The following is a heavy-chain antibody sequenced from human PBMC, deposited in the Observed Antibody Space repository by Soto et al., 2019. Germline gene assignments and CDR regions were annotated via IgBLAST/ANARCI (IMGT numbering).Heavy chain of an antibody. V-gene: IGHV3-30-3*01. J-gene: IGHJ6*02. D-gene: IGHD6-13*01. CDR2: ISYDGSNK. Sequence: PGGSLRLSCAASGFTFSSYAMHWVLQAPGNGLEWVAVISYDGSNKYYADSVKGRFTISRDNSKNTLSLQMNRLKAEDTAVYYCAKDTSKYSNNWPAYYGLDVWGQGTTVTVSS. CDR1: GFTFSSYA. CDR3: AKDTSKYSNNWPAYYGLDV.